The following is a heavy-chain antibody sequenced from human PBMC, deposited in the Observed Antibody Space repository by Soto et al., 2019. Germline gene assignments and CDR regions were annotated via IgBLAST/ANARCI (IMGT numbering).Heavy chain of an antibody. Sequence: GESLKISCKGSGYSFTSYWISWVRQMPGKGLEWMGRIDPSDSYTNYSPSFQGHVTISADKSISTAYLRWSSLKASDTAMYYCARHLELVLDYYYGRDVWGRGTTITFSS. CDR2: IDPSDSYT. CDR3: ARHLELVLDYYYGRDV. J-gene: IGHJ6*02. V-gene: IGHV5-10-1*01. D-gene: IGHD6-13*01. CDR1: GYSFTSYW.